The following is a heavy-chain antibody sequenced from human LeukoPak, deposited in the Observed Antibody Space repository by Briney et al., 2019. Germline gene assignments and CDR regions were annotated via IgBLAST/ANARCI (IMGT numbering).Heavy chain of an antibody. J-gene: IGHJ4*02. CDR2: INPNTGNT. D-gene: IGHD1-26*01. CDR1: GYTFGIYD. V-gene: IGHV1-8*02. CDR3: GRVLGGGTSVHFDY. Sequence: GASVKVSCKASGYTFGIYDINWVRQATGQGLEWMGWINPNTGNTGYAQKFQGRVTFTRDPSISTAYMELSSLTSEDTAVYYCGRVLGGGTSVHFDYWGQGALVTVSS.